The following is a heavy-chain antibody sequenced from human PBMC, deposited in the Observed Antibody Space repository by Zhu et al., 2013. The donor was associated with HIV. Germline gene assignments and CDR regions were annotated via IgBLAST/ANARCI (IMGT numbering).Heavy chain of an antibody. CDR3: ARDLFPERDDSSGPKWFDP. D-gene: IGHD3-22*01. CDR2: ISAYNGKT. V-gene: IGHV1-18*01. J-gene: IGHJ5*02. Sequence: QVQLVQSGAEVKKPGASVKVSCKASGYTFTSYGINWVRQAPGQGLEWMGWISAYNGKTKYAQKLQDRVTMTTDTSTSTAYMELRSLRSDDTAVYYCARDLFPERDDSSGPKWFDPWGQGTLVTVSS. CDR1: GYTFTSYG.